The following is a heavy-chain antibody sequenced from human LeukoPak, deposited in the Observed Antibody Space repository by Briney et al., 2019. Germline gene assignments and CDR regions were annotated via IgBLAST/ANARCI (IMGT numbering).Heavy chain of an antibody. D-gene: IGHD3-3*01. CDR3: ARGPHGGFVIIPTEF. CDR1: GITFSSYS. J-gene: IGHJ4*02. Sequence: GGSLRLSCGASGITFSSYSMNWVRQAPGKGLEWVSYISSSGSTKYYADSVKGRFTISRDNARNSLYLQMNSLRAEDTAVYYCARGPHGGFVIIPTEFWGQGTLVTVSS. V-gene: IGHV3-48*01. CDR2: ISSSGSTK.